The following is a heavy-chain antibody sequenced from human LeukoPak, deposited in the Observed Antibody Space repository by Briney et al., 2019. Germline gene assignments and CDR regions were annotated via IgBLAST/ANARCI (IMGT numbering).Heavy chain of an antibody. Sequence: PGRSLRLSCAASGSTFSSYGMHWVRQAPGKGLEWVAVIWYDGSNKYYADSVKGRFTISRDNSKNTLYLQMNSLRAEDTAVYYCARGRSSGYYYDYWGQGTLVTVSS. CDR3: ARGRSSGYYYDY. CDR1: GSTFSSYG. V-gene: IGHV3-33*01. J-gene: IGHJ4*02. CDR2: IWYDGSNK. D-gene: IGHD3-22*01.